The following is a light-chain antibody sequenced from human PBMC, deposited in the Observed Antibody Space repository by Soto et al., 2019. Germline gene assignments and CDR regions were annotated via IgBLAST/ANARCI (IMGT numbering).Light chain of an antibody. CDR2: AAS. CDR1: QSIRSY. CDR3: QPSYSTPLIT. Sequence: IQVTQATSSLSASLGDRVTITCRASQSIRSYLNWYQQKPGKAPKLLIYAASSLQTGVSSRFSGSGSGTDFTLTISSLQPEDFATYYCQPSYSTPLITFCHGTRLEIK. J-gene: IGKJ5*01. V-gene: IGKV1-39*01.